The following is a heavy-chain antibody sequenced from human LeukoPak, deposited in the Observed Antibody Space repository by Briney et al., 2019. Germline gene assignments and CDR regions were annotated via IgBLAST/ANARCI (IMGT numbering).Heavy chain of an antibody. CDR3: ARIADTPKYYYYYYMDV. CDR2: ISSSSSYI. Sequence: TTGGSLRLSCAASGFTFSSYSMNWVRQAPGKGLEWVSSISSSSSYIYYADSVKGRFTISRDNAKNSLYLQMNSLRAEDTAVYYCARIADTPKYYYYYYMDVWGKGTTVTISS. CDR1: GFTFSSYS. V-gene: IGHV3-21*01. D-gene: IGHD6-13*01. J-gene: IGHJ6*03.